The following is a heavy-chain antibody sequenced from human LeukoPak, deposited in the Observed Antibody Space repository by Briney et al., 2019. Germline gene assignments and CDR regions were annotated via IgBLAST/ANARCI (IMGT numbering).Heavy chain of an antibody. V-gene: IGHV3-43D*03. CDR3: AKGPGAAVGSIWFDP. D-gene: IGHD6-13*01. CDR2: ISWDSGNT. Sequence: GGSLRLSCAASGFTFNDYAMHWVRQAPGKGLEWVSLISWDSGNTYYADSVKGRFTISRDNSKNSLSLQMNSLRAEDTALYYCAKGPGAAVGSIWFDPWGQGTLVTVSS. CDR1: GFTFNDYA. J-gene: IGHJ5*02.